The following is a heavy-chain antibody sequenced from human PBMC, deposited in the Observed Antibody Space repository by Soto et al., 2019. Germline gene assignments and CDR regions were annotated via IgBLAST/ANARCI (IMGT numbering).Heavy chain of an antibody. CDR2: INPSGGST. J-gene: IGHJ3*02. Sequence: QVQLVQSGAEVKKPGASVKVSCKASGYTFTSYYMHWVRQAPGQGLEWMGIINPSGGSTSYAQKFQGRVTMTRGTPTSTVYMELSSLRSEDTAVYYCAFSGGGHAFDIWGQGTMVTVSS. D-gene: IGHD1-26*01. V-gene: IGHV1-46*01. CDR3: AFSGGGHAFDI. CDR1: GYTFTSYY.